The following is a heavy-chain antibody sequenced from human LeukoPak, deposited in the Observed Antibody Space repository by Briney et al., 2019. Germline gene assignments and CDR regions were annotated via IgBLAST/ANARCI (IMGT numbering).Heavy chain of an antibody. J-gene: IGHJ2*01. CDR3: ARHAQGYFDL. Sequence: SETLSLTCTVSGGSISSYYWSWIRQPPGKGLEWIGYIYNTGSTNYNPSLKSRVTISPDTSNNQFSLKLSSVTAADTAVYYCARHAQGYFDLWGRGTLVTVSS. CDR2: IYNTGST. CDR1: GGSISSYY. V-gene: IGHV4-59*08.